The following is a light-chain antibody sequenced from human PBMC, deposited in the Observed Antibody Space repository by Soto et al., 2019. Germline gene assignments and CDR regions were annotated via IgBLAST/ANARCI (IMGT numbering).Light chain of an antibody. CDR3: QQYNSYFQT. CDR2: KAS. Sequence: DIQMTQSPSTLSGSVGDRVTITCRASQTISSWLAWYQQKPGKAPKLLIYKASTLKSGVPSRFSGSGSGADFTLSISSLQPDDSATYYCQQYNSYFQTFGRGTKVDIK. J-gene: IGKJ1*01. V-gene: IGKV1-5*03. CDR1: QTISSW.